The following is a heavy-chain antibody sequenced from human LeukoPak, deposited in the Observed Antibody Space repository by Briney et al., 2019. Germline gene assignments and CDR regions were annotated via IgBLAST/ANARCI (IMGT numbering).Heavy chain of an antibody. J-gene: IGHJ4*02. V-gene: IGHV4-39*01. D-gene: IGHD3-10*01. CDR2: IYYSGST. CDR3: ASGSTMVRGLYDY. Sequence: SETLSLTCTVSGGSISSSSYYWGWIRQPPGKGLEWIGSIYYSGSTYHNPSLKSRVTISVDTSKNQFSLKLSSVTAADTAVYYCASGSTMVRGLYDYWGQGTLVTVSS. CDR1: GGSISSSSYY.